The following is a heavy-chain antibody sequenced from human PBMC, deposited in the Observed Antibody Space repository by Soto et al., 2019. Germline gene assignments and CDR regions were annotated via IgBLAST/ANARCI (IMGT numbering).Heavy chain of an antibody. CDR1: RGSINSGDYF. D-gene: IGHD1-26*01. CDR2: TYYDGTT. J-gene: IGHJ5*02. V-gene: IGHV4-30-4*01. CDR3: GRVGRRDGNSSPGRFET. Sequence: PSETLSLTCSVSRGSINSGDYFWSWIRQAPGKGLEWIGYTYYDGTTYYSPSLKRRVTVSVDTPKNKFFLKVNSVTAADTAVYYCGRVGRRDGNSSPGRFETWGQGXLVTVSS.